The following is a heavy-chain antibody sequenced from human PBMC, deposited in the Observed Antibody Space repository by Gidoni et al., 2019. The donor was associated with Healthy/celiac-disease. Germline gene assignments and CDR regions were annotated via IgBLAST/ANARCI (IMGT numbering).Heavy chain of an antibody. CDR1: GYSFTSYW. CDR3: ARPSGMGATLWGYFDY. D-gene: IGHD1-26*01. J-gene: IGHJ4*02. CDR2: IYPGDSDT. Sequence: EVQLVQSGAEVKKPGESLKISCKGSGYSFTSYWIGWVRQMPGKGLAWMGIIYPGDSDTRYSPSFQGQVTISADKSISTAYLQWSSLKASDTAMYYCARPSGMGATLWGYFDYWGQGTLVTVSS. V-gene: IGHV5-51*01.